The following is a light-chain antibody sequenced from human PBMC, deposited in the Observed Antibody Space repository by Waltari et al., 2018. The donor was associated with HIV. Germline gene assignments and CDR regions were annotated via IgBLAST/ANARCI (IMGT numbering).Light chain of an antibody. V-gene: IGKV3-20*01. CDR2: GAS. J-gene: IGKJ1*01. Sequence: EIVLPQSPGTLSLSPGERATLSCRASQSVSSSYLAWYQQQPGQAPWLLIYGASTRATGIPDRFSGSGSGTDFTLTISRLEPEDFAVYYCQQYGSSPRTFGQGTKVEIK. CDR1: QSVSSSY. CDR3: QQYGSSPRT.